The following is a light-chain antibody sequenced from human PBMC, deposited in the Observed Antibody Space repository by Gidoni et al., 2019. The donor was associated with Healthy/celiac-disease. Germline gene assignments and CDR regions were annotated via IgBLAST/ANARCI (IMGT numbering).Light chain of an antibody. CDR3: QQYNNWPGIT. J-gene: IGKJ3*01. CDR2: GAS. CDR1: QSVSSN. Sequence: EIVMTQSPATLSVAPGERATLSCRASQSVSSNLAWYQQKPVQAPRLLIYGASTRATGIPARCSGSGSGTEFALTISSLQSEDCAVYYCQQYNNWPGITFGPGTKVDIK. V-gene: IGKV3-15*01.